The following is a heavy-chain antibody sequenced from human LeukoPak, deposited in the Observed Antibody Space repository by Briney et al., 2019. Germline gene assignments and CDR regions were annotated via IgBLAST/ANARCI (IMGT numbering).Heavy chain of an antibody. CDR2: ISSRGDST. Sequence: PGGSLRLSYAASGFIFSNYAMSWARQVPGRGLEWVSTISSRGDSTYVADSVKGRFTISRDNSKNSLYLQMNTVRAEDTAVYYCVKGPRPDITVAHTVENWGQGTLVTVSS. J-gene: IGHJ4*02. CDR3: VKGPRPDITVAHTVEN. D-gene: IGHD6-19*01. V-gene: IGHV3-23*01. CDR1: GFIFSNYA.